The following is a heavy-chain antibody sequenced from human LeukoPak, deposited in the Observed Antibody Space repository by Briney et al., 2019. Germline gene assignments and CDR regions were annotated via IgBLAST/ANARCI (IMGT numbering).Heavy chain of an antibody. D-gene: IGHD4-17*01. CDR2: INPNSGGT. J-gene: IGHJ4*02. CDR3: ARQDMTTVTGLDY. CDR1: GYTFTGYY. V-gene: IGHV1-2*02. Sequence: ASVKVSCKASGYTFTGYYIHWVRQAPRQGLEWMGWINPNSGGTKCAQKFQGRVTMTRDTFISAAYMELSRLGSDDTAVYYCARQDMTTVTGLDYWDQGTLVTVSS.